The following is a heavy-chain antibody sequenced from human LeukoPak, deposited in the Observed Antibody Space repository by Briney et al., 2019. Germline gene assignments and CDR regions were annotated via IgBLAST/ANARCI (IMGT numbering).Heavy chain of an antibody. V-gene: IGHV4-59*01. J-gene: IGHJ4*02. CDR1: GGSISSYY. Sequence: SETLSLTCTVSGGSISSYYWSWIPQDPGKGLEWIGNIYYSGSTNYNPSLKSRVTISVDTSKNQFSLKLSSVTAADTAVYYCARVPSSSWYYFDYWGQGTLVTVSS. D-gene: IGHD6-13*01. CDR2: IYYSGST. CDR3: ARVPSSSWYYFDY.